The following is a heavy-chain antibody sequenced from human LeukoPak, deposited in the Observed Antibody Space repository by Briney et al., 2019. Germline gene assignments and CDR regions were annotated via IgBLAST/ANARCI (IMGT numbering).Heavy chain of an antibody. CDR1: GFTFSSYD. D-gene: IGHD2-15*01. Sequence: GGSLRLSCAASGFTFSSYDMTWVRQTPGKGLEWVALISRSGGTTYYADSVKGRFTISRDNSKNTLYLQMNSLRAEDTAEYYCAKRGGTESFYYYYYMDVWGQGTTVTVSS. J-gene: IGHJ6*03. CDR2: ISRSGGTT. V-gene: IGHV3-23*01. CDR3: AKRGGTESFYYYYYMDV.